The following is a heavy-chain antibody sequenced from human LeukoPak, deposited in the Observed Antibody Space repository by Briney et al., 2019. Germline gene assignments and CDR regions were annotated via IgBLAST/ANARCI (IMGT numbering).Heavy chain of an antibody. CDR1: GFTFDDYG. Sequence: GGSLRLSCAASGFTFDDYGMSWVRQAPGKGLEWVSDINWNGGNTGYTDSVKGRFAISRDNAKNSLYQQMNSLRAEDTALYYCARARLNYYDSSGKSYYFDYWGQGTLVTVSS. D-gene: IGHD3-22*01. CDR3: ARARLNYYDSSGKSYYFDY. J-gene: IGHJ4*02. CDR2: INWNGGNT. V-gene: IGHV3-20*04.